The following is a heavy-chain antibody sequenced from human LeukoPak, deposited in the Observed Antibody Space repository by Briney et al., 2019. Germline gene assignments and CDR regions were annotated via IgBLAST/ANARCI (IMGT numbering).Heavy chain of an antibody. D-gene: IGHD3-16*01. Sequence: PGGSLRLSCAASGFTFNNYWMTWVRQAPGKGLEWVANIKQDGSEKYYGDSVKGRFTVSRDNGKNSLYLQMNSLRAEDTAVYYCARELGYYFDYWGQGTLVTVSS. V-gene: IGHV3-7*01. CDR2: IKQDGSEK. J-gene: IGHJ4*02. CDR1: GFTFNNYW. CDR3: ARELGYYFDY.